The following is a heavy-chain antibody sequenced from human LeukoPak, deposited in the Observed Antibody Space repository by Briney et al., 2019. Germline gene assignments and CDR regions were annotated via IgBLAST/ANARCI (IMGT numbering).Heavy chain of an antibody. V-gene: IGHV3-23*01. D-gene: IGHD2-15*01. CDR3: ARRGGGSWHFDY. CDR2: ISGSGSGGST. J-gene: IGHJ4*02. Sequence: PGGSLRLSCAASGFTFSSSAMSWVRQAPGKGLEWVSSISGSGSGGSTYYADSVKGRFTISRDNSKNTLYLQMNSLIAEDTAVYYCARRGGGSWHFDYWGQGTLVTVSS. CDR1: GFTFSSSA.